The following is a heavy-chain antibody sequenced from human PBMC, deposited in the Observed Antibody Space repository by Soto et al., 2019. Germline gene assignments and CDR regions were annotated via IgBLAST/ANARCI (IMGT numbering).Heavy chain of an antibody. CDR2: IYYSGST. J-gene: IGHJ6*02. CDR1: GGSISSYY. V-gene: IGHV4-59*01. CDR3: ARTLGRCTNGVCSPYDYYGMDV. D-gene: IGHD2-8*01. Sequence: SETLSLTCTVSGGSISSYYWSWIRQPPGKGLEWIGHIYYSGSTNYNPSLKSRVTISVDTYKNQFSLKLSSVTAADTAVYYCARTLGRCTNGVCSPYDYYGMDVWGQGTTVTVSS.